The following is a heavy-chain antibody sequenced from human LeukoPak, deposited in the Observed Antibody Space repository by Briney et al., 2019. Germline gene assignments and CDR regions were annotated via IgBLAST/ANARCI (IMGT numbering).Heavy chain of an antibody. V-gene: IGHV4-30-4*01. CDR3: ARDAPYAPPLDY. Sequence: SSETLSLTCTVSGGSINSGEYYWCWIRQSPGKGLEWIGYIYFNGRTFYNPSLKSRVSMSVDTSKNLFSLRLSSVTAADTALYFCARDAPYAPPLDYWGQGTLVTVSS. CDR2: IYFNGRT. CDR1: GGSINSGEYY. D-gene: IGHD3-16*01. J-gene: IGHJ4*02.